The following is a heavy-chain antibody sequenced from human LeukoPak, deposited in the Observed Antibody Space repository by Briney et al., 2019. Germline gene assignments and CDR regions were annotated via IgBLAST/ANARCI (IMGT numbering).Heavy chain of an antibody. CDR3: AKSDY. V-gene: IGHV3-30*18. CDR1: GFTFSSYG. CDR2: IPYDGSNK. Sequence: GRSLRLSCAASGFTFSSYGMHWVRQAPGKGLEWVAVIPYDGSNKYYADSVKGRFTISRDNSKNTLYLQMNSLRAGDTAVYYCAKSDYWGQGTLVTVSS. J-gene: IGHJ4*02.